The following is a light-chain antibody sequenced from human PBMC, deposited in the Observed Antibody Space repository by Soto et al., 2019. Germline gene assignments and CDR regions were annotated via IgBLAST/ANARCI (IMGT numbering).Light chain of an antibody. CDR2: DVT. Sequence: QSALTQPASVSGSPGQSITISCTGTSSDVGGYNYVSWYQHHPDKAPKLVIYDVTNRPSGVSNRFSGSKAGNTAPLTISGLQAEDEEDYYCNAYTGSATPKVFGTGTKVTVL. CDR1: SSDVGGYNY. V-gene: IGLV2-14*03. J-gene: IGLJ1*01. CDR3: NAYTGSATPKV.